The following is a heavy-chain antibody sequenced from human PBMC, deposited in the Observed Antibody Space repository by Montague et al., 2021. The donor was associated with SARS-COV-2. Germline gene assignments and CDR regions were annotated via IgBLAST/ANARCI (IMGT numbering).Heavy chain of an antibody. D-gene: IGHD2-21*02. J-gene: IGHJ5*02. CDR3: ARDAAVTGGRGFEP. Sequence: IYHSGNAYYNTSLKSRVTMSVDGSKNQLSLKLASLTAADTAVYFCARDAAVTGGRGFEPWGQGMLVTVS. CDR2: IYHSGNA. V-gene: IGHV4-30-2*01.